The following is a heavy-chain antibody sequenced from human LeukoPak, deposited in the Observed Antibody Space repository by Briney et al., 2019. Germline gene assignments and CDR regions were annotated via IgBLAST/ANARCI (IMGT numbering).Heavy chain of an antibody. Sequence: ASVKVSCKASGYTFTCYDINWVRQATGQGLEWVGWMNPKSGNTGYAQKFQGRVTMTRNTSISTAYMELSSLRSEDTAVYYCARDPGDGWLHFDYWGQGTLVTVSS. CDR1: GYTFTCYD. CDR2: MNPKSGNT. D-gene: IGHD5-12*01. J-gene: IGHJ4*02. V-gene: IGHV1-8*01. CDR3: ARDPGDGWLHFDY.